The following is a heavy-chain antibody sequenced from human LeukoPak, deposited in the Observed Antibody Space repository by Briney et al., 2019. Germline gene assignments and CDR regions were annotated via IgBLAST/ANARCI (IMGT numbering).Heavy chain of an antibody. V-gene: IGHV7-4-1*02. CDR2: INTNTGNP. Sequence: ASVKVSRKASGYTFTSYAMNWVRQAPGQGLEWMGWINTNTGNPTYAQGFTGRFVFSLDTSVSTAYLQISSLKAEDTAVYYCAREGSTVTTDGWFDPWGQGTLVTVSS. J-gene: IGHJ5*02. CDR3: AREGSTVTTDGWFDP. D-gene: IGHD4-17*01. CDR1: GYTFTSYA.